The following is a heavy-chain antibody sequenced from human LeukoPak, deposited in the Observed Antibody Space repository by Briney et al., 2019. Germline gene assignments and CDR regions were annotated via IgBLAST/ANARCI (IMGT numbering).Heavy chain of an antibody. CDR2: IIPIFDTA. Sequence: ASVKVSCKASGGTFSSYAISWVRQAPGQGLERMGGIIPIFDTANYAQKFQGRVTITADKSTSTAYMELSSLRSEDTAVYYCARSGRPIYYYYMDVWGIGTTVTVSS. CDR1: GGTFSSYA. CDR3: ARSGRPIYYYYMDV. V-gene: IGHV1-69*06. J-gene: IGHJ6*03.